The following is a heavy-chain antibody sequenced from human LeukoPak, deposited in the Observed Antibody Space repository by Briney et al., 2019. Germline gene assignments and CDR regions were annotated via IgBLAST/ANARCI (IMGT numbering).Heavy chain of an antibody. CDR1: GFTFDDYA. Sequence: SGGSLRLSCAASGFTFDDYAMHWVRQAPGKGLEWVSGISWNSGSIGYADSVKGRFTISRDNAKNSLYLQMNSLRAEDTAVYYCTRVLYSSGWYGDHYWGQGTLVTVSS. V-gene: IGHV3-9*01. J-gene: IGHJ4*02. CDR2: ISWNSGSI. D-gene: IGHD6-19*01. CDR3: TRVLYSSGWYGDHY.